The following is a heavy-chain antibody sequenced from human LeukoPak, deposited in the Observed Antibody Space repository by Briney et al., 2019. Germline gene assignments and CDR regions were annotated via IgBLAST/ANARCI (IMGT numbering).Heavy chain of an antibody. CDR2: ISYDGSNK. V-gene: IGHV3-30*04. D-gene: IGHD4-17*01. J-gene: IGHJ6*03. Sequence: GGSLRLSCAASGFTFSSYAMHWVRQAPGKGLEWVAVISYDGSNKYYADSVKGRFTISRDNSKNTLYLQMNSLRAEDTAVYYCAREGYGDPGDYYYYYMDVWGQGTMVTVSS. CDR1: GFTFSSYA. CDR3: AREGYGDPGDYYYYYMDV.